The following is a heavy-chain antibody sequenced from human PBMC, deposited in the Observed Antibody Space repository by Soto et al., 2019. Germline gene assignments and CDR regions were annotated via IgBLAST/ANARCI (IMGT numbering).Heavy chain of an antibody. V-gene: IGHV3-23*01. CDR1: GFTFSSYA. D-gene: IGHD6-19*01. J-gene: IGHJ4*02. CDR3: AKMGPPSRIAVADPFDY. CDR2: ISGSGGST. Sequence: EVQLLESGGGLVQPGGSLRLSCAASGFTFSSYAMSWVRQAPGKGLEWVSAISGSGGSTYYADSVKGRFTISRDNSKNTLYLQMNSLRAEDTAVYYCAKMGPPSRIAVADPFDYWGQGTLVTVSS.